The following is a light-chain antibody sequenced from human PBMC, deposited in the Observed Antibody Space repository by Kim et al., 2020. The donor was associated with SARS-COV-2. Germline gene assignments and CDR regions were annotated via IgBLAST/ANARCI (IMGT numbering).Light chain of an antibody. CDR3: CSYAGSYTYV. V-gene: IGLV2-11*01. J-gene: IGLJ1*01. CDR2: DVS. Sequence: QSALTQPRSVSWSPGQSVTISCTGTSSDVGGYKYVSWYQQHPGKAPKLMIYDVSKRPSGVPDRFSGSKSGNTASLTVSGLQAEDEADYYCCSYAGSYTYVFGTGTKVTVL. CDR1: SSDVGGYKY.